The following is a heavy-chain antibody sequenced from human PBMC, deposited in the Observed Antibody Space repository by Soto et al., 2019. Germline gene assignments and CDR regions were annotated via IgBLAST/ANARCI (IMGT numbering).Heavy chain of an antibody. CDR3: ARELSSYATAGMDYYYYYGMDV. CDR2: ISSSSSTI. V-gene: IGHV3-48*02. D-gene: IGHD2-2*01. CDR1: GFTFSSYS. Sequence: GGSLRLSCAASGFTFSSYSMNWVRQAPGKGLEWVSYISSSSSTIYYADSVKGRFTISRDNAKNSLYLQMNSLRDEDTAVYYCARELSSYATAGMDYYYYYGMDVWGQGTTVTVSS. J-gene: IGHJ6*02.